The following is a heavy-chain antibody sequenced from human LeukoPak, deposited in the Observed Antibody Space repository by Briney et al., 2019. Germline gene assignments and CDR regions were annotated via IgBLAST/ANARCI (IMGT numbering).Heavy chain of an antibody. CDR1: GFTFSSYS. V-gene: IGHV3-21*01. CDR3: AREWGAGTADY. D-gene: IGHD1-14*01. J-gene: IGHJ4*02. Sequence: GGSLRLSCAASGFTFSSYSMNWVRQAPGKGLEWVSSISSSSSYIYYADSVKGRFTISRDNAKSSLYLQMNSLRAEDTAVYYCAREWGAGTADYWGQGTLVTVSS. CDR2: ISSSSSYI.